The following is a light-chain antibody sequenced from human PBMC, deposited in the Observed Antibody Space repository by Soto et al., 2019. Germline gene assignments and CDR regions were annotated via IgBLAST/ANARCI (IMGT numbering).Light chain of an antibody. CDR3: GTWDSSLSAHV. CDR2: DNN. J-gene: IGLJ1*01. Sequence: QSVLTQPPSVSAAPGQKVTISCSGSSSKIGNNYVSWYQQLPGTAPKLLIYDNNERPSGIPDRFSGSKSGTSATLGITGLQTGDEADYYCGTWDSSLSAHVFGTGTKATVL. CDR1: SSKIGNNY. V-gene: IGLV1-51*01.